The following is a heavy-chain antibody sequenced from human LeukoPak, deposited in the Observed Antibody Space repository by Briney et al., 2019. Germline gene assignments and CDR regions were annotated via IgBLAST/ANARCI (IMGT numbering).Heavy chain of an antibody. D-gene: IGHD3-22*01. CDR2: TNHSGST. V-gene: IGHV4-34*01. J-gene: IGHJ4*02. CDR1: GGSFSGYY. CDR3: ATRDGSVYYDSSGHSFDY. Sequence: SETLSLTCAVYGGSFSGYYWSWIRQPPGKGLEWIGETNHSGSTNYNPSLKSRVTISVDTSKNQFSLKLSSVTAADTAVYYCATRDGSVYYDSSGHSFDYWGQGTLVTVSS.